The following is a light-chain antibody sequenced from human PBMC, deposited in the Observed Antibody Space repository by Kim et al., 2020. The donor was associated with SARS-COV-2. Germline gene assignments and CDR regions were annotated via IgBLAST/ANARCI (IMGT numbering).Light chain of an antibody. CDR2: NND. V-gene: IGLV1-44*01. CDR3: SAWDDSLDVPM. CDR1: SSNIGINT. J-gene: IGLJ3*02. Sequence: ELTQPPSASGTPGQRVTISCSGGSSNIGINTVNWYQQLPGMAPKLLMYNNDQRPSGIPDRFSGSKSGTSASLAVSGLQADDEADYYCSAWDDSLDVPMFGGGTQLTVL.